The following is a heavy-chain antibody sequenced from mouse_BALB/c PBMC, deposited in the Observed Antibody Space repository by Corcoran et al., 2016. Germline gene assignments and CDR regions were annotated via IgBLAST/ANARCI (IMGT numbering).Heavy chain of an antibody. D-gene: IGHD2-4*01. CDR2: INPYNDGT. Sequence: EVQLQQSGPELVKPGASVKMSCKASGYTFTSYVMHWVKQKPGQGLEWIGYINPYNDGTKYNEKFKGKATLTSDKSSSTAYMELSSLTSEDSAVYYGASSMITYYFDYWGQGTTLTVSS. CDR3: ASSMITYYFDY. CDR1: GYTFTSYV. V-gene: IGHV1S136*01. J-gene: IGHJ2*01.